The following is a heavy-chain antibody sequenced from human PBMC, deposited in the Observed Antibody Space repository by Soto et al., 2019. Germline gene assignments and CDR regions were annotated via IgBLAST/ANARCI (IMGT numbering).Heavy chain of an antibody. Sequence: HPGGSLGLSCAACGLTLRNYDVPGARQVTGKGLEWVSTIGTAGDTYYPGSVKGRFTISRENAKNSLYLQMNSLRAEDTAVYYCARGRLISLYYFDYWGQGTLVTVSS. CDR1: GLTLRNYD. V-gene: IGHV3-13*01. CDR2: IGTAGDT. D-gene: IGHD2-15*01. J-gene: IGHJ4*02. CDR3: ARGRLISLYYFDY.